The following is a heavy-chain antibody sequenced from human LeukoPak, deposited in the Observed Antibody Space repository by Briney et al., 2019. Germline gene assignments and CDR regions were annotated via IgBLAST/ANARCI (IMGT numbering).Heavy chain of an antibody. CDR3: ARVGPETAFDY. D-gene: IGHD1-14*01. Sequence: GGSLRLSCAASGFTLNSFSMHWVRQSPGRGLEYVSAINYKGGPTYYADSVKGRFTISRDNSKNTLYLQMASLRGEDMAVYYCARVGPETAFDYWGQGTLVTVSS. V-gene: IGHV3-64*02. CDR2: INYKGGPT. J-gene: IGHJ4*02. CDR1: GFTLNSFS.